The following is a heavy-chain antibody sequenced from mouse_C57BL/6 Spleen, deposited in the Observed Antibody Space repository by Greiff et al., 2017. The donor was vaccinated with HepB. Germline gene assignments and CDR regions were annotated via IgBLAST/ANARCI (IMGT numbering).Heavy chain of an antibody. Sequence: EVKLVESGGGLVQPGGSLKLSCAASGFTFSDYYMYWVRQTPEKRLEWVAYISNGGGSTYYPDTVKGRFTISRDNAKNTLYLQMSRLKSEDTAMYYCARGWLPLFDYWGQGTTLTVSS. J-gene: IGHJ2*01. CDR1: GFTFSDYY. CDR3: ARGWLPLFDY. D-gene: IGHD2-3*01. CDR2: ISNGGGST. V-gene: IGHV5-12*01.